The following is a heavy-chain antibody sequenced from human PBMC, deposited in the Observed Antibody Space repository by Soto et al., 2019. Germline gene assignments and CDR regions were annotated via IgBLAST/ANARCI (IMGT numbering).Heavy chain of an antibody. V-gene: IGHV3-7*01. CDR1: GFTFSSYW. CDR3: ARVRAVGATAFDI. Sequence: GGSLRLSCAASGFTFSSYWMSWVRQAPGKGLEWVANIKQDGSEKYYVDSVKGRFTIYRDNAKNSLYLQMNSLRAEDTAVYYCARVRAVGATAFDIWGQGTMVTVSS. D-gene: IGHD1-26*01. CDR2: IKQDGSEK. J-gene: IGHJ3*02.